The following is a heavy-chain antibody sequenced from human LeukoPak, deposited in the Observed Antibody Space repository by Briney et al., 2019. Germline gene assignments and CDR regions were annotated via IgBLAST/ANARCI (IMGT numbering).Heavy chain of an antibody. CDR3: ARVRGYSSIRWYFDL. D-gene: IGHD6-13*01. J-gene: IGHJ2*01. Sequence: PSETLSLTCTVSGGSISSGDYYWSWIRQPPGKGLEWIGYIYYSGSTYYNPSLKSRVTISVDTSENQSSLKLSSVTAADKAVYYCARVRGYSSIRWYFDLWGRGTLVTVSS. V-gene: IGHV4-30-4*01. CDR1: GGSISSGDYY. CDR2: IYYSGST.